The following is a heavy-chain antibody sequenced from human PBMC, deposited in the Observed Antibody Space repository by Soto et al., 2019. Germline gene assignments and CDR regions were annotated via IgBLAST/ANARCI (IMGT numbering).Heavy chain of an antibody. CDR1: GGAISNSNW. CDR2: IYHRGST. D-gene: IGHD6-19*01. J-gene: IGHJ6*02. Sequence: SETVSLTCAVAGGAISNSNWWSWVRQPPGKGLECVGEIYHRGSTNYNPSLKSRVTISVDKSKNQFSLKLSSVTAADTAVYYCARGAYSSGWDYYYYGMDVWGQGPTVTVS. CDR3: ARGAYSSGWDYYYYGMDV. V-gene: IGHV4-4*02.